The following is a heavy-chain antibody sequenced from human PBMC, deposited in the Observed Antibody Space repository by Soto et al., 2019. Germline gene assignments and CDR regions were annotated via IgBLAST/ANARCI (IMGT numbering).Heavy chain of an antibody. J-gene: IGHJ4*02. D-gene: IGHD2-2*01. Sequence: QGHLVESGGGVVQPGRSGRLSCAASGFTFSSYAMHWVRQAPGKGLEWVADISHDGSNNYYADSVKGRFTISRDNSKNMVYLQMNSLRVDDTAVYYCARDRSMVVVVPGYWGQGTLVTVSS. CDR3: ARDRSMVVVVPGY. CDR2: ISHDGSNN. CDR1: GFTFSSYA. V-gene: IGHV3-30-3*01.